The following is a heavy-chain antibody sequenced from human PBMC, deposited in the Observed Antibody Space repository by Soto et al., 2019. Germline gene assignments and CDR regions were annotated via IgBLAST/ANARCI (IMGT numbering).Heavy chain of an antibody. CDR3: SWHIAVSGTRGFDH. D-gene: IGHD2-21*01. CDR2: IFHTGSA. CDR1: GGSITSNW. Sequence: QVQLQESGPGLMKPSWTLSLTCAVSGGSITSNWWSWVRQPPGKGMEWIAEIFHTGSANNNPSLMGRLTISMDKSRNHLSLNLNSVTAADTAVYYFSWHIAVSGTRGFDHWGQGTLVTVSS. J-gene: IGHJ4*02. V-gene: IGHV4-4*02.